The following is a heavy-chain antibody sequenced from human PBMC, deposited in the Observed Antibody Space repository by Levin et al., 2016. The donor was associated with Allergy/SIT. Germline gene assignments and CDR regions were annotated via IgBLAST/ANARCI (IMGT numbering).Heavy chain of an antibody. CDR2: ISSSGSTI. D-gene: IGHD1-26*01. CDR3: ARDPQEWELIGSETRNYYGMDV. Sequence: GESLKISCAASGFTFSDYYMSWIRQAPGKGLEWVSYISSSGSTIYYADSVKGRFTISRDNAKNSLYLQMNSLRAEDTAVYYCARDPQEWELIGSETRNYYGMDVWGQGTTVTVSS. V-gene: IGHV3-11*01. J-gene: IGHJ6*02. CDR1: GFTFSDYY.